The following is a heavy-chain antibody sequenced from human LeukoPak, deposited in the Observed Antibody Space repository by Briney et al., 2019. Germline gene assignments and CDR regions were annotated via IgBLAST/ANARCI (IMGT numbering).Heavy chain of an antibody. J-gene: IGHJ4*02. CDR3: AKGGARPGWLQKGDYFDY. CDR2: ISWNSGSI. Sequence: GGSLRLSCAASGFTFSSYAMHWVRQAPGKGLEWVSGISWNSGSIGYADSVKGRFTISRDNAKNSLYLQMNSLRAEDTALYYCAKGGARPGWLQKGDYFDYWGQGTLVTVSS. D-gene: IGHD5-24*01. CDR1: GFTFSSYA. V-gene: IGHV3-9*01.